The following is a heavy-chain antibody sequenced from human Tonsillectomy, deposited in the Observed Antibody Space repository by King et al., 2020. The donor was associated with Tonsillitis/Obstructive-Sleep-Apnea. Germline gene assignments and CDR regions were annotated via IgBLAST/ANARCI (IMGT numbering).Heavy chain of an antibody. CDR3: ARAKVLLWPLDV. CDR2: IYYSGST. J-gene: IGHJ6*04. Sequence: QLQESGPGLVKPSETLSLTCTVSGVSISSYYWSWIRQPPGKGLEWIGDIYYSGSTNYNPSLKSRVTISVDTSKNQFSLKLSSVTAADTAVYYCARAKVLLWPLDVWGKGTTVTVSS. CDR1: GVSISSYY. V-gene: IGHV4-59*01. D-gene: IGHD3-10*01.